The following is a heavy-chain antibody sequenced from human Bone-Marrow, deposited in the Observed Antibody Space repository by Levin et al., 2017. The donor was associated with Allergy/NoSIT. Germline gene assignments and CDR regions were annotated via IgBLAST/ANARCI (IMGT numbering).Heavy chain of an antibody. V-gene: IGHV3-30*18. CDR1: AFPFRSFG. Sequence: GGSLRLSCAASAFPFRSFGMHWFRLAPGKGLEWVALISYDGKNKFYAHSVTGRFTISRDNSRNTLYLQWTSLRAEDTAVYYCAKADSGYDVGWSFDIWGQGTVVTVSS. CDR3: AKADSGYDVGWSFDI. D-gene: IGHD5-12*01. J-gene: IGHJ3*02. CDR2: ISYDGKNK.